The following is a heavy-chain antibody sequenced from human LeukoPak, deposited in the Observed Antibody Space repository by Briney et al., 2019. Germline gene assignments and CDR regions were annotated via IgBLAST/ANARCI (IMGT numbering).Heavy chain of an antibody. Sequence: SETLSLTCTVSGGSISSSSYYWGWIRQPPGKGLERIGYIYYSGSTNYNPSLKSRVTISVDTSKNQFSLKLSSVTAADTAVYYCARVLGGYYGSGAHQTIDYWGQGTLVTVSS. D-gene: IGHD3-10*01. CDR3: ARVLGGYYGSGAHQTIDY. CDR2: IYYSGST. CDR1: GGSISSSSYY. J-gene: IGHJ4*02. V-gene: IGHV4-61*05.